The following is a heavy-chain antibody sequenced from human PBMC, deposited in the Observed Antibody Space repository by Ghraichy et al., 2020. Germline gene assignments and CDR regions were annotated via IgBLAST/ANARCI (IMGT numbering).Heavy chain of an antibody. CDR1: GFTFSSYS. CDR3: VRHPGSIVGATSIYYYYYYMDV. Sequence: GGSLRLSCAASGFTFSSYSMNWVRQAPGKGLEWVSSISSSSSYIYYADSVKGRFTISRDNAKNSLYLQMNSLRAEDTAVYYCVRHPGSIVGATSIYYYYYYMDVWGKGTTVTVSS. D-gene: IGHD1-26*01. J-gene: IGHJ6*03. V-gene: IGHV3-21*01. CDR2: ISSSSSYI.